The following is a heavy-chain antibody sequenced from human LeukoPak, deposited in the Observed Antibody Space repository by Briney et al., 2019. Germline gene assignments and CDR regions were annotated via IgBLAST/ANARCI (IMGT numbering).Heavy chain of an antibody. Sequence: GRSLRLSCAASGFTFSSYAMHWVRQAPGKGLEWVAVISYDGSNKYYADSVKGRFTISRDNSKYTLYLQMNSLRAEDTAVYYCARDGYWGQGTLVTVSS. J-gene: IGHJ4*02. CDR1: GFTFSSYA. V-gene: IGHV3-30-3*01. CDR2: ISYDGSNK. CDR3: ARDGY.